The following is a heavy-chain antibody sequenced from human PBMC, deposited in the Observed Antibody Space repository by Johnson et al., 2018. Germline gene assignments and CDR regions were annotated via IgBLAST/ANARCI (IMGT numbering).Heavy chain of an antibody. Sequence: EVQLVESGGGLVQPGGSLRLSCAASGFTFSSYSMNWVRQAPGKGLEWVSYISSSSSTIYYADSVKGRFTISRDNAKNSLYLQMNSLRDGDTAVYYCARVKVTIFGDMDVWGQGTTVTVSS. V-gene: IGHV3-48*02. CDR1: GFTFSSYS. D-gene: IGHD3-3*01. J-gene: IGHJ6*02. CDR2: ISSSSSTI. CDR3: ARVKVTIFGDMDV.